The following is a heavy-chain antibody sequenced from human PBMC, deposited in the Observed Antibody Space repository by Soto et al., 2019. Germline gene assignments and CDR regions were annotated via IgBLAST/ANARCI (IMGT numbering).Heavy chain of an antibody. CDR1: GFSLTTSGVG. Sequence: QITLNESGPTPVKPRQTLTLTCTFSGFSLTTSGVGVGWIRQSPGKAPERLALISWDDDKRYSPSLKSRLTITKDTSKIQVGLTMADLDPADTATYYGADRVLRTVFGLVTTTAIYFDFWGQGTPVAVSS. J-gene: IGHJ4*02. CDR2: ISWDDDK. CDR3: ADRVLRTVFGLVTTTAIYFDF. D-gene: IGHD3-3*01. V-gene: IGHV2-5*02.